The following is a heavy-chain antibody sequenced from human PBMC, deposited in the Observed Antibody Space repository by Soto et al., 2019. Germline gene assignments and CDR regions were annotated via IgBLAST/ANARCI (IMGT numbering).Heavy chain of an antibody. D-gene: IGHD3-9*01. CDR2: ISGSGGST. V-gene: IGHV3-23*01. J-gene: IGHJ4*02. CDR3: AKDLGYDILTGYYIVLAGIDY. CDR1: GFTFSSYA. Sequence: GGSLRLSCAASGFTFSSYAMSWVRQAPGKGLEWVSAISGSGGSTYYADSVKGRFTISRDNSKNTLYLQMNSLRAEDTAVYYCAKDLGYDILTGYYIVLAGIDYWGQGTLVTVSS.